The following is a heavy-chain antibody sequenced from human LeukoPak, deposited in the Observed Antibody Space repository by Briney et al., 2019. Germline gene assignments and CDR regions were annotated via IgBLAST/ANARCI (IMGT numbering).Heavy chain of an antibody. CDR3: ARAKVGATLSFDY. V-gene: IGHV4-39*07. CDR2: IFYSGTT. CDR1: GGTISKSTDY. Sequence: SETLSLTCTVSGGTISKSTDYWDWIRQPPGKGLEWSGTIFYSGTTYYNPSLKSRVTISVDTSKNQFSLKLSSVTAADTAVYYCARAKVGATLSFDYWGQGTLVTVSS. J-gene: IGHJ4*02. D-gene: IGHD1-26*01.